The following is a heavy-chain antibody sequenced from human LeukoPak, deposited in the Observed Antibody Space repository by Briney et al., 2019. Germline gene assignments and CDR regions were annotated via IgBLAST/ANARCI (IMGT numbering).Heavy chain of an antibody. D-gene: IGHD1-26*01. J-gene: IGHJ5*02. CDR1: GYTFTGYY. Sequence: ASVKVSCKASGYTFTGYYMHWVRQAPGQGLEWMGWINPNSGGTNYAQKFRGRVTMTRDTSISTAYMELSRLRSDDTAVYYCATGDFLSGSYYAFDPWGQGTLVTVSS. CDR3: ATGDFLSGSYYAFDP. V-gene: IGHV1-2*02. CDR2: INPNSGGT.